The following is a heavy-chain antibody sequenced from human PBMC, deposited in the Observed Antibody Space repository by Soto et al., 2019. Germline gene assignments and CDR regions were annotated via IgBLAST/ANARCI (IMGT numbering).Heavy chain of an antibody. D-gene: IGHD2-15*01. CDR3: ARVREWWGAFDI. CDR1: GYTFTSYA. J-gene: IGHJ3*02. V-gene: IGHV1-8*02. Sequence: ASVKVSCKASGYTFTSYAMHWVRQATGQGLEWMGWMNPNSGNTGYAQKFQGRVTMTRNTSISTAYMELSSLRSEDTAVYYCARVREWWGAFDIWGQGTMVTVSS. CDR2: MNPNSGNT.